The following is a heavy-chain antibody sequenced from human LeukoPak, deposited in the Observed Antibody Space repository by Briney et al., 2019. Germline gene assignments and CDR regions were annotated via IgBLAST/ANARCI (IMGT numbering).Heavy chain of an antibody. V-gene: IGHV3-48*03. CDR2: ISSSGSTI. CDR1: GFTVSSYE. CDR3: ARVLRYCSSTSCYRVLDY. D-gene: IGHD2-2*02. Sequence: GGSLRLSCAASGFTVSSYEMNWVRQAPGKGLEWVSYISSSGSTIYYADSVKGRFTISRDNAKNSLYLQMNSLRAEDTAVYYCARVLRYCSSTSCYRVLDYWGQGTLVTVSS. J-gene: IGHJ4*02.